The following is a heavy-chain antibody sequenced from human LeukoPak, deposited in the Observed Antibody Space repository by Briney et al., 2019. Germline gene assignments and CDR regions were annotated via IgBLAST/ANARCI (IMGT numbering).Heavy chain of an antibody. Sequence: PSETLSLTCTVSGGSLNINNSYWGWLRQSPGRGREWIGNILYIGDTYYIPSLKGRVTISADRSKTQISLSLSSVTAADSAVYYCAKRGGTTRGAFDLWGQGTIVTVSS. CDR1: GGSLNINNSY. V-gene: IGHV4-39*01. J-gene: IGHJ3*01. D-gene: IGHD1-14*01. CDR2: ILYIGDT. CDR3: AKRGGTTRGAFDL.